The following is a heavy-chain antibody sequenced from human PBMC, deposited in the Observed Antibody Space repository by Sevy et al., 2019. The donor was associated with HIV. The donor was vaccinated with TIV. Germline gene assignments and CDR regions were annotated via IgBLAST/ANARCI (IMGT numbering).Heavy chain of an antibody. CDR3: AKDLDIVVVPAAMAPDY. CDR2: ISYDGSNK. Sequence: GGSLSLSCAASGFTFSSYGMHWVRQAPGKGLEWVEVISYDGSNKYYADSVKGRFTISRDNSKNTLYLQMNSLRAEDTAVYYCAKDLDIVVVPAAMAPDYWGQGTLVTVSS. V-gene: IGHV3-30*18. CDR1: GFTFSSYG. D-gene: IGHD2-2*01. J-gene: IGHJ4*02.